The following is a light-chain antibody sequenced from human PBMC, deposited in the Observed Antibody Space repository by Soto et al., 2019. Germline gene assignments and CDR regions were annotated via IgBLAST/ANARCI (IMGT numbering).Light chain of an antibody. CDR3: QQYGSSPT. CDR1: QSVRSSY. J-gene: IGKJ1*01. V-gene: IGKV3-20*01. Sequence: EIVLTQSPGTLSLSPGERATLSCRASQSVRSSYLAWYQQKPGQNPRLLIYDASNRATGIPNRFSGSGSGTDFTLAISRLEPEDFAVYYCQQYGSSPTFGQGTKVEIK. CDR2: DAS.